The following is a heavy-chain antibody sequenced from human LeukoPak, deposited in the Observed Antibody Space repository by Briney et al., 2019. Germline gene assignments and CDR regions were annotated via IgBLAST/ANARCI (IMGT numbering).Heavy chain of an antibody. V-gene: IGHV4-39*01. D-gene: IGHD4-17*01. CDR2: IYYSGST. CDR1: GGSISSSSYY. CDR3: PRRHDYGDYGNWFDP. Sequence: SETLSLTCTVSGGSISSSSYYWGWIRQPPGKGLEWIGSIYYSGSTYYNPSLKSRVTISVDTSKNQFSLKLSSVTAADTAVYYCPRRHDYGDYGNWFDPWGQGTLVTVSS. J-gene: IGHJ5*02.